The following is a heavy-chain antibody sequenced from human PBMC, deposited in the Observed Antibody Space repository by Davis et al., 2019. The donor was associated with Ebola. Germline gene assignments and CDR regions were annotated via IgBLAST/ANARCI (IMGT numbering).Heavy chain of an antibody. V-gene: IGHV3-21*01. J-gene: IGHJ4*02. D-gene: IGHD6-13*01. Sequence: GESLKISCAASGFTFSTYTMTWVRQAPGKGLEWVSSISISSAFIYYADSVKGRFTVSRDNAQNSLSLQMNSLRAEDTAVYYCAKFSRAGESDWGQGTLVTVSS. CDR2: ISISSAFI. CDR3: AKFSRAGESD. CDR1: GFTFSTYT.